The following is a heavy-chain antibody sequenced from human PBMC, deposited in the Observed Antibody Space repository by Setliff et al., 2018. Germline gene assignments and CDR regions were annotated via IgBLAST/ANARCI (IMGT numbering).Heavy chain of an antibody. CDR1: GYTFTSYA. D-gene: IGHD3-22*01. CDR2: INTNTGNP. Sequence: AASVKVSCKASGYTFTSYAMNWVRQAPGQGLEWMGWINTNTGNPTYAQGFTGRFVFSLDTSVSTAYLQISSLKAEDTAVYYCARVSMGYDSSGYYFWFDPWGQGTLVTVSS. CDR3: ARVSMGYDSSGYYFWFDP. V-gene: IGHV7-4-1*02. J-gene: IGHJ5*02.